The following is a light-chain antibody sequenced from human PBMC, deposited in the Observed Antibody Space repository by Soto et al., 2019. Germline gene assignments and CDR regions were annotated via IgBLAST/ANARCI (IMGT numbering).Light chain of an antibody. CDR1: QRVDSY. V-gene: IGKV1-39*01. CDR2: AAS. J-gene: IGKJ1*01. CDR3: QQTYTSVET. Sequence: DIQVTQSPSSLSDSVGDSVTLSCQTSQRVDSYIHWYQHQSGKPPKLLIYAASTLQDGVPSRFSGGGSGTACSLIITGLQPGDSATYYCQQTYTSVETFGQGTKV.